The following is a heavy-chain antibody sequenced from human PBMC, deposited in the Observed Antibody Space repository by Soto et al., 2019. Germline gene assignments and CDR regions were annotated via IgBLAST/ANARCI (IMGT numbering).Heavy chain of an antibody. CDR3: ARVSDIVVVTVLDY. Sequence: GASVKVSCKASGYTFTSYGISWVRQAPGQGLEWMGWISAYNGNTNYAQKLQGRVTMTTDTSTSTAYMELRSLRSDDTAVYYCARVSDIVVVTVLDYWGQGTLVTVSS. D-gene: IGHD2-21*02. V-gene: IGHV1-18*01. J-gene: IGHJ4*02. CDR2: ISAYNGNT. CDR1: GYTFTSYG.